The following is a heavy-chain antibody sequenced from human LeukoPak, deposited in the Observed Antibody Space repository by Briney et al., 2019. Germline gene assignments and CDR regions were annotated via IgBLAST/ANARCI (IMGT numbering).Heavy chain of an antibody. Sequence: GASVKVSCKASGYTFTSYGISWVRQAPGQGLEWMGWISGYNGNTNYAQKLQGRVTMTTDTSTSTAYMELGSLRSDDTAVYYCARDSPDYYDSSGYYWNAFDTWGQGTMVTVSS. CDR3: ARDSPDYYDSSGYYWNAFDT. D-gene: IGHD3-22*01. CDR2: ISGYNGNT. V-gene: IGHV1-18*01. CDR1: GYTFTSYG. J-gene: IGHJ3*02.